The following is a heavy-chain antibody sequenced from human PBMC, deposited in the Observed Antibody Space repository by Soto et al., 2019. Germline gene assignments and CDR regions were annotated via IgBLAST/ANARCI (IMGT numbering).Heavy chain of an antibody. CDR1: GYTFTGYY. D-gene: IGHD5-18*01. CDR2: INPNSGGT. CDR3: ARDRAPIQLNCFAP. Sequence: ASVKVYCKASGYTFTGYYMHWVRQAPGQGLEWMGWINPNSGGTNYAQKFQGRVTMTRDTSISTAYMELSRLRSDDTAVYYCARDRAPIQLNCFAPGGRETLVPVSS. V-gene: IGHV1-2*02. J-gene: IGHJ5*02.